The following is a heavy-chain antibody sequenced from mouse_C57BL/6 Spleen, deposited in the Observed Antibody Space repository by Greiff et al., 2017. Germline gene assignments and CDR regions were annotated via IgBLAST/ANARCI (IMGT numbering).Heavy chain of an antibody. D-gene: IGHD1-1*01. CDR2: INPSNGGT. J-gene: IGHJ3*01. CDR1: GYTFTSYW. V-gene: IGHV1-53*01. Sequence: VKLQQPGTELVKPGASVKLSCKASGYTFTSYWMHWVKQRPGQGLEWIGNINPSNGGTNYNEKFKSKATLTVDKSSSTAYMQLSSLTSEDSAVYYCARAPTFYGSSPWFAYWGQGTLVTVSA. CDR3: ARAPTFYGSSPWFAY.